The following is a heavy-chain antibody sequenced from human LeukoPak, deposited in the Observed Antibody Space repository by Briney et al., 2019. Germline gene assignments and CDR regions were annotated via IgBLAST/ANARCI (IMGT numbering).Heavy chain of an antibody. V-gene: IGHV4-59*01. CDR3: AREWGKYYYDSSGHSRAFDI. CDR1: GGAISSYY. Sequence: PSETLSLTCTVSGGAISSYYWSWIRQPPGKRLEWIGYIYYSGSTNYNPSLKSRVTISVDTSKNQFSLKLSSVTAADTAVYYCAREWGKYYYDSSGHSRAFDIWGQGTMVTVSS. D-gene: IGHD3-22*01. CDR2: IYYSGST. J-gene: IGHJ3*02.